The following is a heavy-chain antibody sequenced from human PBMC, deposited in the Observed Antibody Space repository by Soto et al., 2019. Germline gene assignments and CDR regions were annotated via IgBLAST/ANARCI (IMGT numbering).Heavy chain of an antibody. CDR1: GNSISSDGYY. CDR2: IYYSGST. J-gene: IGHJ5*02. V-gene: IGHV4-31*03. CDR3: ARGGASITMLRNWFDP. Sequence: QVQLQESGPGLVKPSQTLSLTCTVSGNSISSDGYYWSWIRQHPGKGLEWIGYIYYSGSTYYNPSLKSRVTRSVDPSKNQFSLTLSSVPAADTAVYYCARGGASITMLRNWFDPWGQGTLVTVSS. D-gene: IGHD3-10*01.